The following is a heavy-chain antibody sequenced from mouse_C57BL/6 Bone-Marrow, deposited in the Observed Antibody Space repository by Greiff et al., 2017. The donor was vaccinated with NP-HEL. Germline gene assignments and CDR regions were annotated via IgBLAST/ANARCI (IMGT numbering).Heavy chain of an antibody. CDR1: GYTFTSYG. CDR2: IYPRSGNT. D-gene: IGHD2-2*01. V-gene: IGHV1-81*01. Sequence: VKLQESGAELARPGASVKLSCKASGYTFTSYGISWVKQRTGQGLEWIGEIYPRSGNTYYNEKFKGKATLTADKSSSTAYMELRSLTSEDSAVYFCARRSYGYSAWFAYWGQGTLVTVSA. J-gene: IGHJ3*01. CDR3: ARRSYGYSAWFAY.